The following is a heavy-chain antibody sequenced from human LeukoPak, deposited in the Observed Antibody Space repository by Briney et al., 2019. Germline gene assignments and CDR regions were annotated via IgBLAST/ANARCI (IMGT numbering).Heavy chain of an antibody. D-gene: IGHD5-12*01. CDR2: IIPIFGTA. J-gene: IGHJ4*02. CDR3: ATRRGYSGYDTPPDY. V-gene: IGHV1-69*13. Sequence: ASVTVSCKASGGTFSIYAISWVRQAPGQGLEWMGGIIPIFGTANYAQKFQGRVTITADESTSTAYMELSSLRSEDTAVYYCATRRGYSGYDTPPDYWGQGTLVTVSS. CDR1: GGTFSIYA.